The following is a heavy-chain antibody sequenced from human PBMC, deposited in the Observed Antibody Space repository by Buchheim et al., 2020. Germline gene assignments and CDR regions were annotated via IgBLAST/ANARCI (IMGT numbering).Heavy chain of an antibody. D-gene: IGHD3-16*01. Sequence: QVQLVESGGGLVKPGGSLRLSCAASGFIFSDYDMSWIRQAPGKGLEWASYISSSSSDTNYADSVKGRFTISRDNAKKSLYLQMNSLRAEDTAVYYCARVTWGKSAYYYNYMDVWGKGTT. CDR2: ISSSSSDT. V-gene: IGHV3-11*05. CDR3: ARVTWGKSAYYYNYMDV. CDR1: GFIFSDYD. J-gene: IGHJ6*03.